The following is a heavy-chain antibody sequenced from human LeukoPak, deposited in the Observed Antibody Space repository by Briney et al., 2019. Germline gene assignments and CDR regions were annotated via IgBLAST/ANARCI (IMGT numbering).Heavy chain of an antibody. V-gene: IGHV4-39*07. CDR2: IYYSGST. J-gene: IGHJ3*02. Sequence: SETLSLTCTVPGGSISSSSYYWGWIRQPPGKGLEWIGSIYYSGSTYYNPSLKSRVTISVDTSKNQFSLKLSSVTAADTAVYYCARDIGAFDIWGQGTMVTVSS. CDR3: ARDIGAFDI. CDR1: GGSISSSSYY. D-gene: IGHD2-15*01.